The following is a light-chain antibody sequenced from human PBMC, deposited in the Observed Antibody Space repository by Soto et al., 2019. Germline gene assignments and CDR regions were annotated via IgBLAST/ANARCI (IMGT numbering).Light chain of an antibody. J-gene: IGKJ1*01. CDR2: DTS. V-gene: IGKV1-5*01. Sequence: DIPMTQSPSTLSASIGDRVTITCRASQSISSWLAWYQQKPGKAPKLLINDTSKLESWVPSRYSGSGSGTEFSLAMSSLQPDDFATYYCQQYDSYYLTVGQGTKVQIK. CDR3: QQYDSYYLT. CDR1: QSISSW.